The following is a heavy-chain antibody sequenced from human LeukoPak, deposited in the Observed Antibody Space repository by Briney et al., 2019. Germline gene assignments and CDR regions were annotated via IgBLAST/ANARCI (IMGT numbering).Heavy chain of an antibody. V-gene: IGHV3-21*01. Sequence: TGGSLRLSCAASGSTFSSYSMNWVRQAPGKGRGWVSSISSSSSYIYYADSVKGRFTISRDNAKNSLYLQMSSLRAEDTAVYYCAGRNEYYYDSSGYTLTNWFDPWGQGTLVTVSS. J-gene: IGHJ5*02. CDR1: GSTFSSYS. CDR3: AGRNEYYYDSSGYTLTNWFDP. CDR2: ISSSSSYI. D-gene: IGHD3-22*01.